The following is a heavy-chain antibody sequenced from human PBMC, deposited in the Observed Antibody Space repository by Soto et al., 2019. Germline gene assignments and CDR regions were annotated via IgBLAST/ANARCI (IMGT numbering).Heavy chain of an antibody. D-gene: IGHD1-26*01. CDR2: IYYSGST. V-gene: IGHV4-30-4*02. Sequence: PSETLSLTCTVSGGSISSGDYYWSWIRQPPGKGLEWIGYIYYSGSTYYNPSLKSRVTISVDTSKNQFSLKLSSVTAADTAVYYCARRGSYYPFGYWGQGTLVTVAS. CDR1: GGSISSGDYY. J-gene: IGHJ4*02. CDR3: ARRGSYYPFGY.